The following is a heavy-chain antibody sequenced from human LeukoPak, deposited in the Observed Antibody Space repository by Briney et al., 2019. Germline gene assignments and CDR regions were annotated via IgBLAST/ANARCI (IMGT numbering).Heavy chain of an antibody. CDR3: ARDADFGDTRRVYIY. J-gene: IGHJ4*02. CDR2: ISAYNGNT. V-gene: IGHV1-18*01. CDR1: GYSFSTYG. Sequence: ASVKVSCKTSGYSFSTYGISWVRQAPGQGLEWMGWISAYNGNTNYAQRFQGRVTMTTDTSTSTAHLEMRSLRPDDTAVYYCARDADFGDTRRVYIYWGQGTLITVSS. D-gene: IGHD4-17*01.